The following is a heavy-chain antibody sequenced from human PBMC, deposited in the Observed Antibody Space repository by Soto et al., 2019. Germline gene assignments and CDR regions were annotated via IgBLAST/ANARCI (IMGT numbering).Heavy chain of an antibody. D-gene: IGHD3-10*01. J-gene: IGHJ5*02. V-gene: IGHV4-30-4*01. CDR1: GGSISSGDYY. Sequence: PSETLSLTCTVSGGSISSGDYYWSWIRQPPGKGLEWIGYIYYSGSTYYNPSLKSRVTISVDTSKNQFSLKLSSVTAADTAVYYCARVGSDDSGSYDILRDWFDPWGQGTLVTVSS. CDR2: IYYSGST. CDR3: ARVGSDDSGSYDILRDWFDP.